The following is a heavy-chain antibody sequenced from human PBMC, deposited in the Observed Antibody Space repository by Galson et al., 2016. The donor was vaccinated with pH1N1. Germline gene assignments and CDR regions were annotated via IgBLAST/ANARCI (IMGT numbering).Heavy chain of an antibody. CDR2: VNSDGSGT. V-gene: IGHV3-74*01. Sequence: SLRLSCAASGFTFDDYAMNWVRQAPGKGLVLVSRVNSDGSGTTYADFVKGRFTTSRDNDRNTLYLQMNSLRAEDTAVYYCARVLMAARPHSWGQGTLVTVSS. CDR3: ARVLMAARPHS. J-gene: IGHJ4*02. D-gene: IGHD6-6*01. CDR1: GFTFDDYA.